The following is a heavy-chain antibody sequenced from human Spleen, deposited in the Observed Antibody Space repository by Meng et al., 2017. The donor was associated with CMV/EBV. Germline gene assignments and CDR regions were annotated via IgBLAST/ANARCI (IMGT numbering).Heavy chain of an antibody. J-gene: IGHJ4*02. D-gene: IGHD3-16*01. Sequence: GGSLRLSCAASEFIFSSYAMTWVRQPPGKGLEWVSVISSSGDITDYTDSVKGRFTISRDNSKNTLYLQMNSLRADDAAVYYCAKDEGGPYWGQGTLVTVSS. CDR3: AKDEGGPY. CDR2: ISSSGDIT. V-gene: IGHV3-23*01. CDR1: EFIFSSYA.